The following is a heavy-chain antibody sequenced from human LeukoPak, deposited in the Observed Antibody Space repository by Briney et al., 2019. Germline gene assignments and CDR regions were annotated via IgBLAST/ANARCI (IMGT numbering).Heavy chain of an antibody. J-gene: IGHJ5*02. CDR2: INHSGST. CDR3: ARARRAYYDILTGYRFDP. V-gene: IGHV4-34*01. CDR1: GGSFSGYY. D-gene: IGHD3-9*01. Sequence: SETLSLTCAVYGGSFSGYYWSWIRQPPGKGLEWIGEINHSGSTNYNPSLKSRVTISVDTSKNQFSLKLSSVTAADTAVYYCARARRAYYDILTGYRFDPWGQGTLVTVSS.